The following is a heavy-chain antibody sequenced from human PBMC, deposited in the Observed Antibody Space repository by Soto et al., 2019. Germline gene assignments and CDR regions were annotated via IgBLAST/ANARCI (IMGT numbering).Heavy chain of an antibody. Sequence: SETLSLTCTVSGDSISSNSHYWGWIRQPPGKGLESIGNIYYDGNTNYNPSLKSRVTISLDTSKNQFSLKLSSVTAADTAVYYCARLGAQEIDPWGQGTLVTVSS. CDR3: ARLGAQEIDP. J-gene: IGHJ5*02. D-gene: IGHD3-16*01. CDR1: GDSISSNSHY. CDR2: IYYDGNT. V-gene: IGHV4-39*01.